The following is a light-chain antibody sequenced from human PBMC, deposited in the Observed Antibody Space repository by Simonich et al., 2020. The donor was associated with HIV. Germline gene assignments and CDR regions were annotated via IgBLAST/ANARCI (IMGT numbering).Light chain of an antibody. CDR3: QQRSNWPLT. CDR1: QSVSSN. V-gene: IGKV3-11*01. CDR2: GAS. J-gene: IGKJ4*01. Sequence: EIVMTQSPATLSVSPGERATLSCRASQSVSSNLAWYQQKPGLAPRLLIYGASSRATGVPARCSGSGSGTDFTLTISSLEPEDFAVYYCQQRSNWPLTFGGGTKVEIK.